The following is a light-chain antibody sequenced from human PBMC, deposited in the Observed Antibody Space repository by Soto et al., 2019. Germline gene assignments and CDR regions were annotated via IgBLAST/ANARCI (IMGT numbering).Light chain of an antibody. CDR3: CSYAGTGTWV. CDR1: SSNVGTYNL. V-gene: IGLV2-23*01. Sequence: QSVLTQPASVSGSPGQSITISCTGSSSNVGTYNLVSWYEQHPGQAPKLIIYEDTKRPSGVSYRFSGSKSGNTATLTISGLQAEDEADYYCCSYAGTGTWVFGGGTKLTVL. J-gene: IGLJ3*02. CDR2: EDT.